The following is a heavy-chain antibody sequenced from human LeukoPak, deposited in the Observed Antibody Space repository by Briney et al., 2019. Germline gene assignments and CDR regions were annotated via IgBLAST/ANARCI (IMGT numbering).Heavy chain of an antibody. Sequence: ASVKVSCKASGYIFTSYGISWVRQAPGQGLEWMGWINTYNGNTKYAQKVQGRVTMTTDTSTSTAYMEVRSLRSDDTAVYYCARRTRGSSGGYFDYWGQGTLVAVYS. CDR1: GYIFTSYG. CDR2: INTYNGNT. D-gene: IGHD1-26*01. CDR3: ARRTRGSSGGYFDY. V-gene: IGHV1-18*01. J-gene: IGHJ4*02.